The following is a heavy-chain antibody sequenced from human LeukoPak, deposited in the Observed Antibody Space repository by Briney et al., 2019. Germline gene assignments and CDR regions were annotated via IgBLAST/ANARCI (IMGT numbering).Heavy chain of an antibody. V-gene: IGHV1-69*13. CDR2: IIPIFGTA. D-gene: IGHD3-10*01. CDR1: GYTFTSYA. CDR3: ARSYPRYYYYYMDV. J-gene: IGHJ6*03. Sequence: ASVKVSCKASGYTFTSYAISWVRQAPGQGLEWMGGIIPIFGTANYAQKFQGRVTITADESTSTAYMELSSPRSEDTAVYYCARSYPRYYYYYMDVWGKGTTVTISS.